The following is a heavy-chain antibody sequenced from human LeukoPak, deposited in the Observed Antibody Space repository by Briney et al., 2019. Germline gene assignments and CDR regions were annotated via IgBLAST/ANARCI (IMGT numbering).Heavy chain of an antibody. Sequence: ASVKVSCKASGYTFTSYAMHWVRQAPGQRLEWMGWINAGNGNTKYAQKFQGRVTITMDTSASTDYMELSSLRSEDTAVYYCARDGYCSSTSCYVRTQRTIKNWFDPWGQGTLVTVSS. CDR2: INAGNGNT. J-gene: IGHJ5*02. CDR1: GYTFTSYA. D-gene: IGHD2-2*03. V-gene: IGHV1-3*01. CDR3: ARDGYCSSTSCYVRTQRTIKNWFDP.